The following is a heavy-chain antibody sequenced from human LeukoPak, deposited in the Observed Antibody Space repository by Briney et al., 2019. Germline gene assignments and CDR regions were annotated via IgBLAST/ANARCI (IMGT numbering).Heavy chain of an antibody. CDR2: IYWNDEK. J-gene: IGHJ4*02. CDR3: VYMGWKLPVED. Sequence: SGPTLVKPTQTLTLTCTLSGFSLSSSGVGVGWIRQPPGKALEWLALIYWNDEKRYSPSLNSRLTITKDTSKNQVVLTMTNMDPVDTATYYCVYMGWKLPVEDWGQGILVTVSS. V-gene: IGHV2-5*01. D-gene: IGHD1-26*01. CDR1: GFSLSSSGVG.